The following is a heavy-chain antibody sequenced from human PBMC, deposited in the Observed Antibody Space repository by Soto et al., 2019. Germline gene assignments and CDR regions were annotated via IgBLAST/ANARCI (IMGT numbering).Heavy chain of an antibody. V-gene: IGHV4-39*02. CDR1: GGSISSSSYY. D-gene: IGHD1-1*01. CDR3: ARVPLRGTSSYYMDV. J-gene: IGHJ6*03. CDR2: IYYSGST. Sequence: SETLSLTCTVSGGSISSSSYYWGWIRQPPGKGLEWIGNIYYSGSTHYNPSLKSRVTMSVDTSKNHFSVKLTSVTAADTATYYCARVPLRGTSSYYMDVWATGTTVTVSS.